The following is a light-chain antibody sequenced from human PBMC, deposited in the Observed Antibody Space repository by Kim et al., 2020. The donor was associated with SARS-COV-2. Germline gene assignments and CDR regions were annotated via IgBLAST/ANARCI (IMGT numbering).Light chain of an antibody. Sequence: SSELTQDPAVSVALGQTVRITCPGDSLRSYYATWYQQKPGQAPIVVIYGKNNRPSGIPDRFSGSSSGDTASLTITGTQAGDEADYYCNSRGSNDNVLFGG. CDR2: GKN. CDR3: NSRGSNDNVL. CDR1: SLRSYY. V-gene: IGLV3-19*01. J-gene: IGLJ2*01.